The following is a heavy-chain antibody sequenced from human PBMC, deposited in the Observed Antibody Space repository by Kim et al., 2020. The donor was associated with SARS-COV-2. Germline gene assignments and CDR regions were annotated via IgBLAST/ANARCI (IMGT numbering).Heavy chain of an antibody. CDR1: GGSISSYY. CDR2: IYYSGST. CDR3: ASAVYGDSGRFGY. V-gene: IGHV4-59*13. D-gene: IGHD4-17*01. Sequence: SETLSLTCTVSGGSISSYYWSWIRQPPGKGLEWIGYIYYSGSTNYNPSLKSRVTISVDTSKNQFSLKLSSVTAADTAVYYCASAVYGDSGRFGYWGQGTLVTVSS. J-gene: IGHJ4*02.